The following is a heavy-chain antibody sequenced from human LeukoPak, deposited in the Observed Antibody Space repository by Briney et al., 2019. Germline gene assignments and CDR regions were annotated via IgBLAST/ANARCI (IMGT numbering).Heavy chain of an antibody. J-gene: IGHJ4*02. CDR1: GGSISTNSYY. CDR2: IYYGGST. Sequence: SETLSLTCTVSGGSISTNSYYWGWIRQPPGKGLEWIGTIYYGGSTYYNPSLKSRVTISVDTSKNQFSLKLSSVTAADTAVYYCARPRLSSFDSSGYFDFVYWGQGTPVTVSS. V-gene: IGHV4-39*01. CDR3: ARPRLSSFDSSGYFDFVY. D-gene: IGHD3-22*01.